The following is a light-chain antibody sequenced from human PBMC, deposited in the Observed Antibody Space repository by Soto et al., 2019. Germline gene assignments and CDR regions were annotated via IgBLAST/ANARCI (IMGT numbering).Light chain of an antibody. CDR2: EVT. Sequence: QSVLTQPASVSGSPGQSITISCTGSSSDVGAYNFVSWYQHHPGKAPKLILYEVTTHPSGVSSRFSGSKSGNTAFLTISGLQADDEANYYCSSYTSSNTPYVFGTGTKVTVL. CDR1: SSDVGAYNF. CDR3: SSYTSSNTPYV. V-gene: IGLV2-14*01. J-gene: IGLJ1*01.